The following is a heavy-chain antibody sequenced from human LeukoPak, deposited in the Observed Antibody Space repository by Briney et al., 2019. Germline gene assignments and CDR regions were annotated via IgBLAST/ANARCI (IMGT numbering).Heavy chain of an antibody. J-gene: IGHJ4*02. D-gene: IGHD6-13*01. Sequence: PGGSVRLSCAASGFTFSNYAMTWVRQAPGKGLEWVSGISGSGGSTYYADSVKGRFTISRDNSKNTLYMQMNSLRAEDTAVYYCARERASSSWTLFGYWGQGPLVTVSS. CDR1: GFTFSNYA. CDR2: ISGSGGST. V-gene: IGHV3-23*01. CDR3: ARERASSSWTLFGY.